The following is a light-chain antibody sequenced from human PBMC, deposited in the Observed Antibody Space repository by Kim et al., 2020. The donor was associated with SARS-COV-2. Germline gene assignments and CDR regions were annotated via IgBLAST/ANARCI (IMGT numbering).Light chain of an antibody. CDR1: SSTIRQGYE. J-gene: IGLJ1*01. V-gene: IGLV1-40*01. CDR2: GDI. CDR3: QSYDNSLSGYV. Sequence: VTISCPGISSTIRQGYELHWYQQLPGTAPKLLIYGDINRPSGARDRFSGSKSGTSASLAITGLQTEDEADYYCQSYDNSLSGYVFGTGTKVTVL.